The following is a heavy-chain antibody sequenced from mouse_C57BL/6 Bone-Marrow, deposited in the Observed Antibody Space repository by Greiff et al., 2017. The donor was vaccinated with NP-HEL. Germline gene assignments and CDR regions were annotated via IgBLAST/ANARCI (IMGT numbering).Heavy chain of an antibody. CDR2: IYPGDGYT. CDR3: ARKGRYSWYFDV. Sequence: QVQLQQSGAELVRPGASVKMSCKASGYTFTNYWIGWVKQRPGHGLEWIGDIYPGDGYTNYNEKFKGKATLTVDQSSSTAYMQLNSLTSEDSAVYYCARKGRYSWYFDVWGTGTTVTVSS. J-gene: IGHJ1*03. V-gene: IGHV1-63*01. CDR1: GYTFTNYW. D-gene: IGHD1-1*01.